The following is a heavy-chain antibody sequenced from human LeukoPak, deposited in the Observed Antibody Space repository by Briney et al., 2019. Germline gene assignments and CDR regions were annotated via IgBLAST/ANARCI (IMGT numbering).Heavy chain of an antibody. Sequence: GGSLRLSCAASGFTFDDYGMSWVRRAPGKGLEWVSGINWNGGSTGYADSVKGRFTISRDNAKNSLYVQMNSLRAEDTALYYCARDYSSSFDYWFDPWGQGTLVTVSS. V-gene: IGHV3-20*04. CDR3: ARDYSSSFDYWFDP. CDR1: GFTFDDYG. CDR2: INWNGGST. J-gene: IGHJ5*02. D-gene: IGHD6-6*01.